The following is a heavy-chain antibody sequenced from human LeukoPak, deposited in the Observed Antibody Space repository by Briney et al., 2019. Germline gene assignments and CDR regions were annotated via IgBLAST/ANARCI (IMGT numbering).Heavy chain of an antibody. J-gene: IGHJ3*02. CDR1: GGTFTTYA. CDR3: GRVSCGGNCYSLIGTFDI. Sequence: RASVRVSSRPSGGTFTTYAIGWVRQAPEQGLEWRGGFIPFFGTANYAQKFQARVTITADESTSTAYMEMSSLRSEDTAVYYCGRVSCGGNCYSLIGTFDIWGQGTMVTVSS. CDR2: FIPFFGTA. V-gene: IGHV1-69*13. D-gene: IGHD2-15*01.